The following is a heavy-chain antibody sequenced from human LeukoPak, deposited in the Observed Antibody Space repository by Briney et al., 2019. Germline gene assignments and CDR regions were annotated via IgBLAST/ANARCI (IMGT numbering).Heavy chain of an antibody. CDR3: ARDRGYYDSSGGDY. V-gene: IGHV3-23*01. Sequence: GGSLRLSCAASGFTFSSYAMSWVRQAPGKGLEWVSAISGSGGSTYYADSVKGRFTISRDNAKNSLYLQMNSLRAEDTAVYYCARDRGYYDSSGGDYWGQGTLVTVSS. J-gene: IGHJ4*02. CDR2: ISGSGGST. D-gene: IGHD3-22*01. CDR1: GFTFSSYA.